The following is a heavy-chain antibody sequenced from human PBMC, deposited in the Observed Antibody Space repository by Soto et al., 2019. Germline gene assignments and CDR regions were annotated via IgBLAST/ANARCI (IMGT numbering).Heavy chain of an antibody. V-gene: IGHV1-8*01. Sequence: ASVKVSCKASGYTFTSYDINWVRQATGQGLEWMGWMNPNSGNTGYAQKFQGWVTMTRDTSISTAYMELSRLRSDDTAVYYCARSIAARPPYYYYYMDVWGKGTTVTVSS. D-gene: IGHD6-6*01. J-gene: IGHJ6*03. CDR2: MNPNSGNT. CDR1: GYTFTSYD. CDR3: ARSIAARPPYYYYYMDV.